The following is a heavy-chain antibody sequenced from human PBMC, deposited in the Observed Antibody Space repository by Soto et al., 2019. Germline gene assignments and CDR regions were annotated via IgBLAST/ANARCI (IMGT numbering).Heavy chain of an antibody. CDR2: IDPSDSYT. CDR1: GYSFTSYW. J-gene: IGHJ4*02. D-gene: IGHD3-22*01. Sequence: EVQLVQSGAEVKKPGESLRISCKGSGYSFTSYWISWVRQMPGKGLEWMGRIDPSDSYTNYSPSFQGHVTISADKSISTAYLQWSSLKASDTAMYYCARGINYYDSSGYYYGPKVDWGQGTLVTVSS. CDR3: ARGINYYDSSGYYYGPKVD. V-gene: IGHV5-10-1*03.